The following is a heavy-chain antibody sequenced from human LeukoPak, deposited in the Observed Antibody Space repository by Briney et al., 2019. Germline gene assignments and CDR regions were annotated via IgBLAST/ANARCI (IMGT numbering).Heavy chain of an antibody. CDR2: ISTYNGNT. CDR1: GYTSTSYG. V-gene: IGHV1-18*01. Sequence: ASGKLSCTAAGYTSTSYGIRWGRQSAGQGRGWMGWISTYNGNTNNAQNLQGRVTMTTDTSTSTDYMELRSLRPDDTAVYYCAREQLVHYYYYGMDVWGQGTTVTVSS. J-gene: IGHJ6*02. D-gene: IGHD6-13*01. CDR3: AREQLVHYYYYGMDV.